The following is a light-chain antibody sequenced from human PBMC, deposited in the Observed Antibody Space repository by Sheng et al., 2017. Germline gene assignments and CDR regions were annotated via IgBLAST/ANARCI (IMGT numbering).Light chain of an antibody. Sequence: QSALTQPASVSGSPGQSISISCTGTSSDVGYYNFVSCYQQHPGKAPKLMIYAVSNRPSGVSDRFSGSKSGNTASLTISGLQAEDEADYYCSSFSTNRIPVFGGGTKLTVL. J-gene: IGLJ3*02. V-gene: IGLV2-14*01. CDR1: SSDVGYYNF. CDR3: SSFSTNRIPV. CDR2: AVS.